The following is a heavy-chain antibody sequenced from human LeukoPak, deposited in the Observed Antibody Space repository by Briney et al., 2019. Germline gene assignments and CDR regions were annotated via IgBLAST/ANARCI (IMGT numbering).Heavy chain of an antibody. CDR3: ARELPREVTLDY. D-gene: IGHD2-21*02. V-gene: IGHV3-74*01. CDR2: INTDGART. Sequence: GGSLRLSCAASGFSFISYEMQWVRQAPGKGLVWVSRINTDGARTSYADSVKGRFTISRDNAKNTLYLQMNSLRAEDTARYYCARELPREVTLDYWGQGTLVTVSS. J-gene: IGHJ4*02. CDR1: GFSFISYE.